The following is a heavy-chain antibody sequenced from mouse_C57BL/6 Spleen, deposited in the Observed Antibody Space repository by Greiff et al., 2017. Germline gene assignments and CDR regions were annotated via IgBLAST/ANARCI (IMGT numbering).Heavy chain of an antibody. CDR3: VKAAIYYGNYGAMDY. J-gene: IGHJ4*01. Sequence: EVMLVESGGGLVQPGASLRLSCAASGFTFTDYYKSWVRQPPGKAPEWLALIRNKANGYTTEYTASVKGRFTISRDNSQNILYLQMNTLRAEDSATYYGVKAAIYYGNYGAMDYWGQGTSVTVSS. CDR2: IRNKANGYTT. D-gene: IGHD2-1*01. CDR1: GFTFTDYY. V-gene: IGHV7-4*01.